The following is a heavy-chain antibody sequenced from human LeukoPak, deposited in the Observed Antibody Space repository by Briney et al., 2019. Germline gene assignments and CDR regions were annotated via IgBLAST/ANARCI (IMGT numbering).Heavy chain of an antibody. CDR1: GFMFHDYA. D-gene: IGHD6-19*01. CDR2: ISGDGGST. Sequence: GGSLGLSCAAPGFMFHDYAIHWVRQAPGKGLEWVSLISGDGGSTFYADSVKGRFTISRDNSKNSLYLQMNRLRSDDTALDYCARESESSGWYDYWGQGTLVTVSS. V-gene: IGHV3-43*02. CDR3: ARESESSGWYDY. J-gene: IGHJ4*02.